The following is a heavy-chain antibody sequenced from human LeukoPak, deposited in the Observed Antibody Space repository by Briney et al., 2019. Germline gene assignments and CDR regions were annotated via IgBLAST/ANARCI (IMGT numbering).Heavy chain of an antibody. J-gene: IGHJ3*02. CDR1: GFTFTDYW. V-gene: IGHV3-74*01. D-gene: IGHD3-9*01. CDR3: ARSSHYDILTGYSEEDAFDI. CDR2: INTDTRGT. Sequence: GGSLRLSCAASGFTFTDYWMHWVRQAPGKGLVWVSIINTDTRGTYYADSVKGRFTISRDNAKNTLYLQMNSLRVEDTAVYYCARSSHYDILTGYSEEDAFDIWGQGTMVTVSS.